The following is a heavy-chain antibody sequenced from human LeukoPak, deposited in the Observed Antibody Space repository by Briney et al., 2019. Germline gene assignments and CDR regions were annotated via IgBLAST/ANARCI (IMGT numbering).Heavy chain of an antibody. Sequence: ASVKVSCKTSGYTFSSFDINWVRQATGQGLEWMGWMNTNSGNTGYAQKFQGRITMTRNISISTAYMELSSLRSEDTAVYYCARGWYPSGREVTHSQCYYMDVWGKGSTISVSS. D-gene: IGHD6-13*01. CDR1: GYTFSSFD. J-gene: IGHJ6*03. CDR3: ARGWYPSGREVTHSQCYYMDV. CDR2: MNTNSGNT. V-gene: IGHV1-8*02.